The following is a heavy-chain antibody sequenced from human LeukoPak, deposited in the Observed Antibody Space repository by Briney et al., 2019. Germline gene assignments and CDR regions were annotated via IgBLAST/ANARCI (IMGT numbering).Heavy chain of an antibody. CDR2: MNPNSGNT. V-gene: IGHV1-8*02. D-gene: IGHD5-24*01. CDR3: ARGGRWLQHFDY. CDR1: GYTFTSYY. J-gene: IGHJ4*02. Sequence: ASVKVSCKASGYTFTSYYMHWVRQATGQGLEWMGWMNPNSGNTGYAQKFQGRVTMTRNTSISTAYMELSSLRSEDTAVYYCARGGRWLQHFDYWGQGTLVTVSS.